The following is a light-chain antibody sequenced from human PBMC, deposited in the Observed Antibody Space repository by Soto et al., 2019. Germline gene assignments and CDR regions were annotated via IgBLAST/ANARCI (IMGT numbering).Light chain of an antibody. J-gene: IGKJ5*01. Sequence: IHLTQSPSFLSASAGDRVTITCRASQGISSFLAWYQQKQGRAPKLLIYAASTLQSGVPSRFSGSGSGTEFNLTITSLQTEDFATYYCQQLNFFPITFGQGTRLEIK. CDR3: QQLNFFPIT. CDR2: AAS. V-gene: IGKV1-9*01. CDR1: QGISSF.